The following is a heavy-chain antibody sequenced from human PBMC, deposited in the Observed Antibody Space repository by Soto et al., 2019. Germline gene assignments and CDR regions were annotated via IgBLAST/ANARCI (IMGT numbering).Heavy chain of an antibody. J-gene: IGHJ3*02. V-gene: IGHV3-9*01. CDR3: ANPTDAFDI. Sequence: EVQLVESGGGLVQPGRSLRLSCAASGFTFDDYAMHWVRQAPGKGLEWVSGISWNSGSIGYADSVKGRFTISRDNAKNSLYLQMNSLRAEDTALYYCANPTDAFDIWVQGTMVNVSS. CDR1: GFTFDDYA. CDR2: ISWNSGSI.